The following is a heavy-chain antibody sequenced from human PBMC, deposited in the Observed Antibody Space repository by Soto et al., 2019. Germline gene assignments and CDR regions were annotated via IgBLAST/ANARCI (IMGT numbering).Heavy chain of an antibody. D-gene: IGHD3-3*01. J-gene: IGHJ4*02. Sequence: QQQLQESGPGLVKPSETLSLTCTVSGGSISSSSYYWGWIRQPPGKGLEWIGSIYYSGSTYYNPSLKSRLTISVDTSKNQFSLKLSSVTAADTAVYYCARLPPIWSGYYRVCYWGQGTLVTVSS. CDR3: ARLPPIWSGYYRVCY. CDR2: IYYSGST. CDR1: GGSISSSSYY. V-gene: IGHV4-39*01.